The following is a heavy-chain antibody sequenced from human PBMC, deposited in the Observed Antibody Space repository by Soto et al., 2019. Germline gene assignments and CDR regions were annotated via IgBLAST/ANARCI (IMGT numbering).Heavy chain of an antibody. V-gene: IGHV3-53*01. Sequence: GGSLRLSCAASGFTVSSNYMSWVRQAPGKGLEWVSGIYSGGSTYYTDSVKGRFTISRDNSKNTLYLQMNSLRAEDTAVYYCASFLDKYYFDYWGQGTLVTVSS. D-gene: IGHD3-9*01. J-gene: IGHJ4*02. CDR1: GFTVSSNY. CDR2: IYSGGST. CDR3: ASFLDKYYFDY.